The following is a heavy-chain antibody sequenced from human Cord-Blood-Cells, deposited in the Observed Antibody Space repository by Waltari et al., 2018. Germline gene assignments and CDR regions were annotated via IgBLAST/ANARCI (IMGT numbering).Heavy chain of an antibody. J-gene: IGHJ3*02. V-gene: IGHV3-30*02. Sequence: QVQLVESGGGVVQPGGSLRLSCAASGFTFSTYGMPWVRRAPGKGLELVAFIRYDGSNKYYADSVKGRFTISRDNSKNTLYLQMNSLRAEDTAVYYCAKVPVSPVDAFDIWGQGTMVTVSS. CDR3: AKVPVSPVDAFDI. CDR2: IRYDGSNK. CDR1: GFTFSTYG.